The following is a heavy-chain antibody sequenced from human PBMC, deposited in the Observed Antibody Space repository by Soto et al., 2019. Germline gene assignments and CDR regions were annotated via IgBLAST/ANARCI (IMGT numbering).Heavy chain of an antibody. J-gene: IGHJ3*02. CDR1: GVSISSGDYY. D-gene: IGHD3-22*01. Sequence: SETLSLTCTFSGVSISSGDYYCSWIRQPPWKGLEWIGYIYYSGSTYYNPSLKSRVTISVDTSKNQFSLKLSSVTAADTAVYYCARDTAATYYYDSRGVRGAFHIWGQGTMVSVSS. CDR3: ARDTAATYYYDSRGVRGAFHI. CDR2: IYYSGST. V-gene: IGHV4-30-4*01.